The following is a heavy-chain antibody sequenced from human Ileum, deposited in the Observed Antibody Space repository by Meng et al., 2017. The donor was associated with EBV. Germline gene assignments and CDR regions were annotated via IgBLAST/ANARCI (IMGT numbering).Heavy chain of an antibody. CDR1: GVSISSGVYH. D-gene: IGHD1-26*01. J-gene: IGHJ4*02. CDR2: CSGGT. V-gene: IGHV4-30-4*01. Sequence: QGKLEGSGQGLVKPSQTLSLPCAVSGVSISSGVYHWSWIRQPPGKGLEWIGCSGGTYYNPSLKSRLTISVDTSKNQFSLKLDSATAADTAVYYCAIYAVGGSGQGYWGQGTLVTVSS. CDR3: AIYAVGGSGQGY.